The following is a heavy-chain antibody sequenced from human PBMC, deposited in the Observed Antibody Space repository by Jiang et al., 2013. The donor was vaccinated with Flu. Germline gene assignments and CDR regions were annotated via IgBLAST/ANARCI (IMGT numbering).Heavy chain of an antibody. Sequence: QLVESGGGLVQPGRSLRLSCRTAGFRIGDYALSWFRQAPGKGLEWVGFISKGSGGTPKYAASVRGRFIISRDDSKSIAYLQMNSLRIEDTGTYYCTRDPEGLWFGELFLWGQGTLVTVFS. D-gene: IGHD3-10*01. CDR1: GFRIGDYA. J-gene: IGHJ4*02. CDR3: TRDPEGLWFGELFL. V-gene: IGHV3-49*03. CDR2: ISKGSGGTP.